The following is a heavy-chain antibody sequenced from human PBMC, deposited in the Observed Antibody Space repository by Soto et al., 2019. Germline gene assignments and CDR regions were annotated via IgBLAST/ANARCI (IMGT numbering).Heavy chain of an antibody. CDR2: IFPGESDT. CDR1: GFSFTSYW. Sequence: PGESLKISCKAFGFSFTSYWIGWVRQMPGKGLDWMGIIFPGESDTRYSPSFQGQVTISADTSITTAYPQWRSLRASDTAMYYCARARLGGDITRFCWFDPWGQGTLVTVSS. CDR3: ARARLGGDITRFCWFDP. J-gene: IGHJ5*02. D-gene: IGHD3-10*01. V-gene: IGHV5-51*01.